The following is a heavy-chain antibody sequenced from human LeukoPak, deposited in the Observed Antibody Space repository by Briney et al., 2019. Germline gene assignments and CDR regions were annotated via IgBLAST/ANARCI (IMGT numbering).Heavy chain of an antibody. CDR3: ARATMVRGVIILGFDY. CDR2: IIPIFGTA. V-gene: IGHV1-69*13. J-gene: IGHJ4*02. CDR1: GGTFSSYA. Sequence: ASVNVSFTASGGTFSSYAISWVRQAPGQGLEWKGGIIPIFGTANYAQKFQGRVTITADESTSTAYMELSSLRSEDTAVYYCARATMVRGVIILGFDYWGQGTLVTVSS. D-gene: IGHD3-10*01.